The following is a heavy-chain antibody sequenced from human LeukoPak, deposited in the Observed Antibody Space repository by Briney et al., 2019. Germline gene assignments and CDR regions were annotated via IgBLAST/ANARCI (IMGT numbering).Heavy chain of an antibody. CDR1: GGSISSGGYY. Sequence: SQTLSLTCTVSGGSISSGGYYWCWIRQHPGKGLEWIGYIYYSGSTYYNPSLKSRVTISVDTSKNQFSLKLSSVTAADTAVYYCARDLLSIGLDYWGQGTLVTVSS. CDR2: IYYSGST. J-gene: IGHJ4*02. D-gene: IGHD2-21*01. CDR3: ARDLLSIGLDY. V-gene: IGHV4-31*03.